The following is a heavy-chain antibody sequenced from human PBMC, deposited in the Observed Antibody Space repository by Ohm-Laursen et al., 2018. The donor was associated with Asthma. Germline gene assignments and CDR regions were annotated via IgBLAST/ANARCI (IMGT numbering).Heavy chain of an antibody. Sequence: SLRLSCSASGFTFSSYAMHWVRQAPGKGLEWVSYITSYSSTTYYADSVKGRFTISRDNSKNTLYLQMNSLRAEDTAVYYCAKPTADFWSGYYSYYGMDVWGQGTTVTVSS. V-gene: IGHV3-30*04. D-gene: IGHD3-3*01. J-gene: IGHJ6*02. CDR3: AKPTADFWSGYYSYYGMDV. CDR1: GFTFSSYA. CDR2: ITSYSSTT.